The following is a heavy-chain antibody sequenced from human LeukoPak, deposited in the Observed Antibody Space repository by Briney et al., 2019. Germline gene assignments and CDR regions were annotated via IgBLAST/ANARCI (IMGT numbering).Heavy chain of an antibody. CDR2: IYYGGST. J-gene: IGHJ6*03. CDR1: GGSISSYY. D-gene: IGHD1-1*01. Sequence: SETLSLTCTVSGGSISSYYWSWIRQPPGKGLEWIGYIYYGGSTNYNPSLKSRVTISVDTSKNQFSLKLSSVTAADTAVYYCARVHDYYYYYMDVWGKGATVTVSS. CDR3: ARVHDYYYYYMDV. V-gene: IGHV4-59*01.